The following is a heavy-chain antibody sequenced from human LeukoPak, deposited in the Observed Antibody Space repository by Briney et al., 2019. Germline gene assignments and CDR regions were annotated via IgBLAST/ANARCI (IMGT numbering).Heavy chain of an antibody. D-gene: IGHD1-7*01. Sequence: SETLSLTCTVSGGSISSSSYYWGWIRQPPGKGLEWIGSIYYSGSTYYNPSLKSRITISVDTSKNQFSLKLSSVTAADTAVYYCARDGRLGIGNYVDSYWGQGTLVTVSS. CDR3: ARDGRLGIGNYVDSY. CDR2: IYYSGST. V-gene: IGHV4-39*07. J-gene: IGHJ4*02. CDR1: GGSISSSSYY.